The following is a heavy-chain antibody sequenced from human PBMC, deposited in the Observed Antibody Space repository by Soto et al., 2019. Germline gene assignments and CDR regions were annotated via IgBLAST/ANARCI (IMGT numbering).Heavy chain of an antibody. J-gene: IGHJ3*02. CDR1: GFTFSSYW. V-gene: IGHV3-7*05. Sequence: EVQLVESGGGLVQPGGSLRLSCAASGFTFSSYWMTWVRQAPGKGLEWVANIKQDESKSYYVDSVECRFTISRDNAKNSLFLQMNSLRAEDTAVYYCARDSSPSYSSRWYEAFDIWGQGTMVTVSS. D-gene: IGHD6-13*01. CDR2: IKQDESKS. CDR3: ARDSSPSYSSRWYEAFDI.